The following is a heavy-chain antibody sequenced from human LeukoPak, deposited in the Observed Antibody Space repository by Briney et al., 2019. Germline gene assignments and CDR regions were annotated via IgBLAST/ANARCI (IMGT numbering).Heavy chain of an antibody. CDR2: IWYGGSNK. CDR1: GFTFSSYG. CDR3: AKSSGYRPYYFDY. Sequence: GGSLRLSCAASGFTFSSYGMHWVRQAPGKGLEWVAVIWYGGSNKYYADSVKGRFTISRDNSKNTLYLQMNSLRAEDTAVYYCAKSSGYRPYYFDYWGQGTLVTVSS. D-gene: IGHD3-3*01. J-gene: IGHJ4*02. V-gene: IGHV3-33*08.